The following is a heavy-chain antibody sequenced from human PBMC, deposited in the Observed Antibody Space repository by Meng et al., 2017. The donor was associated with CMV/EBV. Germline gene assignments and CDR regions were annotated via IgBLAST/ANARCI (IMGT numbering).Heavy chain of an antibody. CDR2: IYWNDDK. CDR1: GFPLSTSGVG. CDR3: AHRRSEYYYYGMDV. J-gene: IGHJ6*02. Sequence: SGPTLVKPTQTLTLTCTFSGFPLSTSGVGVGWIRQPPGKALEWLALIYWNDDKRYSPSLKSRLTITKDTSKNKVVLTMTNMDTVDTATYYCAHRRSEYYYYGMDVWGQGTTVTVSS. V-gene: IGHV2-5*01. D-gene: IGHD1-26*01.